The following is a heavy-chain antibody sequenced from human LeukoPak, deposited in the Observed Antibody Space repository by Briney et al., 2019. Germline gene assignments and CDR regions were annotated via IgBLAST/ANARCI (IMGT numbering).Heavy chain of an antibody. V-gene: IGHV3-21*01. CDR1: GFTFSSYS. Sequence: GGSLRLSCAASGFTFSSYSMNWVRQAPGKGLEWVSSISSSSYIYYADSVKGRFTISRDNAKNSLYLQMNSLRAEDTAVYYCARDRYGDTDAFDIWGQGTMVTVSS. J-gene: IGHJ3*02. CDR2: ISSSSYI. CDR3: ARDRYGDTDAFDI. D-gene: IGHD4-17*01.